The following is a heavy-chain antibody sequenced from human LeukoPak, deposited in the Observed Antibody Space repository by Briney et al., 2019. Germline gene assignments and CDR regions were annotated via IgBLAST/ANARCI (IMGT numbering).Heavy chain of an antibody. J-gene: IGHJ6*02. Sequence: PSETLSLTCAVYGGSFSGYYWSWIRQPQPPGKGLEWLGEINHSGSTKYNPSLKSRVTISVDTSKNQFSLKLSSVTAADRAVYYCARDYRSTIGGEYGMDVWGQGTTVTVSS. V-gene: IGHV4-34*01. D-gene: IGHD3-16*01. CDR3: ARDYRSTIGGEYGMDV. CDR1: GGSFSGYY. CDR2: INHSGST.